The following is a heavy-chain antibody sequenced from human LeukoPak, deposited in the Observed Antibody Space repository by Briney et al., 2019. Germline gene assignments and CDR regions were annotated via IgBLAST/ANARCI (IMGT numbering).Heavy chain of an antibody. CDR3: AREERYYDSSGLLYGMDV. V-gene: IGHV3-30*14. CDR1: GFTFNNYT. J-gene: IGHJ6*02. D-gene: IGHD3-22*01. CDR2: IRYDGSNK. Sequence: GGSLRLSCAASGFTFNNYTMHWVREAPGKGLEWVAFIRYDGSNKYYADSVKGRFTISRDNSKNTLYLQMNSLRAEDTAVYYCAREERYYDSSGLLYGMDVWGQGTTVTVSS.